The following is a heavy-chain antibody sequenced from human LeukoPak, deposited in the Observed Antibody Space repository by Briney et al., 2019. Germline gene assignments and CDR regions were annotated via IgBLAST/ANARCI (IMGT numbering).Heavy chain of an antibody. Sequence: ASVKVSCKVSGYTFTDYYMHWVQQAPGKGLEWMGLVDPEDGETIYAEKFQGRVTITADKSTDTAYMELSSLRSEDTAVYYCATGKYDSSGYYYFYWGQGTLVTVSS. CDR3: ATGKYDSSGYYYFY. D-gene: IGHD3-22*01. CDR1: GYTFTDYY. CDR2: VDPEDGET. J-gene: IGHJ4*02. V-gene: IGHV1-69-2*01.